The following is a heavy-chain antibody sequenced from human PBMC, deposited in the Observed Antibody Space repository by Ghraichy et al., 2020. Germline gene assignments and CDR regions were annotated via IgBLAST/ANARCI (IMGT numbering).Heavy chain of an antibody. J-gene: IGHJ6*02. V-gene: IGHV3-23*01. CDR2: ISGSGGST. Sequence: GGSLRLSCAASGFTFSSYAMSWVRQAPGKGLEWVSAISGSGGSTYYADSVKGRFTISRDNSKNTLYLQMNSLRAEDTAVYYCAKTKRGRITMIVVVIGYGMDVWGQGTTVTVSS. D-gene: IGHD3-22*01. CDR3: AKTKRGRITMIVVVIGYGMDV. CDR1: GFTFSSYA.